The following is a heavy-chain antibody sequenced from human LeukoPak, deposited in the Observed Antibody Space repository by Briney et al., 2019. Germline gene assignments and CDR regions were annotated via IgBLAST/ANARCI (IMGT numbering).Heavy chain of an antibody. J-gene: IGHJ4*02. CDR2: ISSSGSTI. CDR3: ARPILGYSSGWYVDY. D-gene: IGHD6-19*01. CDR1: GFTFSDYY. V-gene: IGHV3-11*01. Sequence: GGSLRLSCAASGFTFSDYYMSWIRQAPGKGLEWVSYISSSGSTIYHADSVKGRFTISRDNAKNSLYLQMNSLRAEDTAVYYCARPILGYSSGWYVDYWGQGTLVTVSS.